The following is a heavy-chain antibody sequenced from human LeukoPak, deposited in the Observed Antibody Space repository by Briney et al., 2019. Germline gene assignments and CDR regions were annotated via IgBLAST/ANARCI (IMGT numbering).Heavy chain of an antibody. V-gene: IGHV4-39*01. Sequence: PSETLSLTCTVSGGSISSSSYYWGWIRQPPGKGLEWIGSIYYSGSTYYNPSLKSRVTISVDTSKNQFSLKLSSVTAADTAVYYCARQKDHNTYSSSWYFDYWGQGTLVTVSS. CDR2: IYYSGST. CDR3: ARQKDHNTYSSSWYFDY. D-gene: IGHD6-13*01. CDR1: GGSISSSSYY. J-gene: IGHJ4*02.